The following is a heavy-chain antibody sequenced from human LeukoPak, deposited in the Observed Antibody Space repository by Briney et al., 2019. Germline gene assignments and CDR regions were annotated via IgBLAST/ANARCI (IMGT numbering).Heavy chain of an antibody. J-gene: IGHJ3*02. CDR3: ARGRYCSADICSGGDAFDI. V-gene: IGHV4-4*07. CDR1: GGSINNYY. D-gene: IGHD2-15*01. Sequence: PSETLSLTCTVSGGSINNYYWSWIRQPAGKGLEWIGRIYTRGSTNYDPSLKSRVTMSVDTSKNQFSLKLSSVTAADTAVYYCARGRYCSADICSGGDAFDIWGQGTMVSVSS. CDR2: IYTRGST.